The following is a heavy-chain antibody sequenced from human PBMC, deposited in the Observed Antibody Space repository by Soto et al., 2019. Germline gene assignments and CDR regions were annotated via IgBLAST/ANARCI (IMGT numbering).Heavy chain of an antibody. CDR3: ARLSYRAYDYNLAY. Sequence: GESLKISCKGSGYSFTNYWIGWVRQMPGKGLEWMGIIYPGDSDTRYSPSFQGQVTISADKSISTAYLQWSSLKASDTAVFYCARLSYRAYDYNLAYWGQGTLVTVSS. CDR2: IYPGDSDT. V-gene: IGHV5-51*01. CDR1: GYSFTNYW. D-gene: IGHD5-12*01. J-gene: IGHJ4*02.